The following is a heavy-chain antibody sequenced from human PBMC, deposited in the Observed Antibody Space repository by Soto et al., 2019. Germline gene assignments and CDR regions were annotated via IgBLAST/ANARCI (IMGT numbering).Heavy chain of an antibody. CDR1: GFTFSNYW. J-gene: IGHJ6*02. V-gene: IGHV3-7*05. CDR3: ARYLRYHCSSIPCRRGGMDV. Sequence: EVQLVESGGGLVQPGGSLRLSCAASGFTFSNYWMTWVRQAPGKGLECVANINQDGSEKFYVDSVKGRFTICRDNAKNSLYLQMNSLRAEDTAVYYCARYLRYHCSSIPCRRGGMDVWGQGTTVTVSS. D-gene: IGHD2-2*01. CDR2: INQDGSEK.